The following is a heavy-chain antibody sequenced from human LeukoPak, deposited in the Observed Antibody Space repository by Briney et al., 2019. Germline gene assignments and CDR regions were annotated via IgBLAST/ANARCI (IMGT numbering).Heavy chain of an antibody. CDR2: ISAYNGNT. Sequence: ASVKVSCKASGYTFTSYGIRWVREAPGQGLEWMVWISAYNGNTNYAQKLQGRVTMTTDTSTSTAYMELRSLRSDDTAVYYCARDRSYDFWSGYYPFDYWGQGTLVTVSS. D-gene: IGHD3-3*01. V-gene: IGHV1-18*01. J-gene: IGHJ4*02. CDR3: ARDRSYDFWSGYYPFDY. CDR1: GYTFTSYG.